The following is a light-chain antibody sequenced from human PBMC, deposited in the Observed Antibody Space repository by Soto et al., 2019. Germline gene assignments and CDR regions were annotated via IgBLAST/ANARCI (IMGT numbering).Light chain of an antibody. CDR2: EVT. J-gene: IGLJ3*02. CDR3: SSHTSSTYWV. Sequence: QSVLTQPASVSGSPGQSITISCSGTTSDIGRYNFVSWYQQHPGKAPKLIIYEVTVRPSGLSNRFSASKSGTTASLTISGLQDEDEAVYYCSSHTSSTYWVFGGGTRSPS. V-gene: IGLV2-14*01. CDR1: TSDIGRYNF.